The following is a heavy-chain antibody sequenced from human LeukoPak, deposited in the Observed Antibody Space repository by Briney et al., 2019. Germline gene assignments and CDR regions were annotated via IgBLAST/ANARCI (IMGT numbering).Heavy chain of an antibody. CDR3: ARYNWNNFDY. J-gene: IGHJ4*02. D-gene: IGHD1/OR15-1a*01. CDR1: GGSISSHY. V-gene: IGHV4-59*11. Sequence: SETLSLTCTVSGGSISSHYWSWIRQPPGKGLEWIGYIYYSGSTNYNPSLKSRVTISADTSKNQFSLKLSSVTAADTAVYYCARYNWNNFDYWGQGTLVTVSS. CDR2: IYYSGST.